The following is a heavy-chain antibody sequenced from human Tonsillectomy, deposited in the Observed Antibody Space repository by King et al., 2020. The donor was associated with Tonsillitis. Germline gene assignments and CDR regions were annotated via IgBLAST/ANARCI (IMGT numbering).Heavy chain of an antibody. Sequence: VQLVESGGGVVQPGRSLRLSCAASGFTFSNYDMHWVRQAPGKGLEWVAVIWDDGSNKYYGDSVKGRFTISRDNSKNTLYLQMNSLRVEDTAVYYCARARGSGYDYYWGQGTLVTVSS. CDR3: ARARGSGYDYY. D-gene: IGHD5-12*01. J-gene: IGHJ4*02. V-gene: IGHV3-33*01. CDR1: GFTFSNYD. CDR2: IWDDGSNK.